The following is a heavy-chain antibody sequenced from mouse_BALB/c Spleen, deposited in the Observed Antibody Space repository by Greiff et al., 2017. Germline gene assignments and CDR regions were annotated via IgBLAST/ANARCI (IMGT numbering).Heavy chain of an antibody. D-gene: IGHD2-1*01. CDR2: ISSGGSYT. J-gene: IGHJ2*01. Sequence: EVKVEESGGGLVKPGGSLKLSCAASGFTFSSYTMSWVRQTPEKRLEWVATISSGGSYTYYPDSVKGRFTISRDNAKNTLYLQMSSLKSEDTAMYYCTRVGGNSYYFDYWGQGTTLTVSS. CDR1: GFTFSSYT. V-gene: IGHV5-6-4*01. CDR3: TRVGGNSYYFDY.